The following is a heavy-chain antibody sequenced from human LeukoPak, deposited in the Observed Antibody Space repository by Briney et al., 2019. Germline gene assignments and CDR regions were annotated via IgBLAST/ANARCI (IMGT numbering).Heavy chain of an antibody. CDR1: GFTFSSYG. V-gene: IGHV3-30*02. Sequence: GGSLRLSCAASGFTFSSYGMHWVRQAPGKGLEWVAFIRYDGSNKYYADSVKGRFTISRDNSKNTLYLQMNSLRAEDTAVYYCAKVLYSSSWFENDYWGQGTLVTVSS. J-gene: IGHJ4*02. D-gene: IGHD6-13*01. CDR2: IRYDGSNK. CDR3: AKVLYSSSWFENDY.